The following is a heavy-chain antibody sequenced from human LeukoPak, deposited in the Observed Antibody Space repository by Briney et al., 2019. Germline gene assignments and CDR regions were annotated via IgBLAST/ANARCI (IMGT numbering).Heavy chain of an antibody. CDR3: ARAGRFSSSWPFDY. J-gene: IGHJ4*02. V-gene: IGHV4-30-4*02. D-gene: IGHD6-13*01. CDR1: GGSISSGDYY. Sequence: SETLSLTCTVSGGSISSGDYYWSWIRQPPGKGLEWIGYIYYSGSTYYNPSLKSRVTISVDTSKNQFSLKLSSVTAADTAVYYCARAGRFSSSWPFDYWGQGTLVTVSS. CDR2: IYYSGST.